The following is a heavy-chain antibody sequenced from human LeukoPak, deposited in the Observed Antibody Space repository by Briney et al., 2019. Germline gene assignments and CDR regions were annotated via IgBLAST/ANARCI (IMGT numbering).Heavy chain of an antibody. D-gene: IGHD3-10*01. V-gene: IGHV3-30*18. CDR1: GFTFSSYG. CDR2: ISYDGSNK. CDR3: AKDAGRGGYNSFDP. Sequence: PGGSLRLSCAASGFTFSSYGMHWVRQAPGKGLEWVAVISYDGSNKYYADSVKGRFTISRDNSKNTLYLQMNSLRAEDTAVYYCAKDAGRGGYNSFDPWGQGTLVTVSS. J-gene: IGHJ5*02.